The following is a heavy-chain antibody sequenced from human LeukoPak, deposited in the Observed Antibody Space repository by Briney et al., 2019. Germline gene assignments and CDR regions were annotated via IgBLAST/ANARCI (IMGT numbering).Heavy chain of an antibody. J-gene: IGHJ5*02. CDR1: GHSFSGAYY. CDR3: ARDGHYVAVWFDP. D-gene: IGHD4-17*01. V-gene: IGHV4-38-2*02. CDR2: ISHSGHT. Sequence: PSETLSLTCSVSGHSFSGAYYWGWIRQSPAKGLEWIGSISHSGHTYYNPSIRSRVTISVDTSKNQFSLRLTSVTAADTAVYYCARDGHYVAVWFDPWGQGTLVTVSS.